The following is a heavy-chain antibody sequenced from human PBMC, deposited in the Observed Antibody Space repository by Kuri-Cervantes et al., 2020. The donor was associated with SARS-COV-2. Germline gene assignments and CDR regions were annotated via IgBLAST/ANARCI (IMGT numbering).Heavy chain of an antibody. J-gene: IGHJ4*02. CDR3: ARPLMAGPHYFDF. CDR2: INSDGSST. Sequence: GESLKISCAASGFTFSNYWIHWVRQGPGKGLVWVSRINSDGSSTSYADSVKGRFTISRDNAKNTLYLQMNSLRAEDTAVYYCARPLMAGPHYFDFWGQGTLVTVSS. CDR1: GFTFSNYW. V-gene: IGHV3-74*01. D-gene: IGHD6-19*01.